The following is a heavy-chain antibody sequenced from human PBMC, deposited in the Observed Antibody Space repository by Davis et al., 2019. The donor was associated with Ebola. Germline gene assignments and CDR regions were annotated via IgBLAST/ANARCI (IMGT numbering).Heavy chain of an antibody. CDR2: IYPGDSDT. CDR3: ARRGYCSGNRCPWGWFDP. D-gene: IGHD2-15*01. V-gene: IGHV5-51*01. Sequence: GESLKISCKGSGNSFTSYWIAWVRQMPGKGLECMGIIYPGDSDTRYSPSFQGQVTISVDKSISTAYLQWSSLRASDTAIYYCARRGYCSGNRCPWGWFDPWGQGTPVTVSP. CDR1: GNSFTSYW. J-gene: IGHJ5*02.